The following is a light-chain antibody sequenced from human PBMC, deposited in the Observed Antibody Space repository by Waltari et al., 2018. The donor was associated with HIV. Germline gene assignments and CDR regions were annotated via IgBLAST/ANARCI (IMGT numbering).Light chain of an antibody. CDR3: CSYTSTSSFVM. V-gene: IGLV2-14*01. J-gene: IGLJ3*02. CDR2: DVS. CDR1: SSDVGGYNY. Sequence: QSALTQPASVSGSPGQSITISCTGTSSDVGGYNYVSWYQQHSGKGPKLIIYDVSNRPSGVSNRFSGSKSGNTASLTISGLQAEDEADYYCCSYTSTSSFVMFGGGTKLTV.